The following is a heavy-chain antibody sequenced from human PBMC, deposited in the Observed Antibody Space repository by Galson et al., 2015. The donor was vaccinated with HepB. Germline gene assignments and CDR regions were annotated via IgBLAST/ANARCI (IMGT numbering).Heavy chain of an antibody. J-gene: IGHJ3*02. V-gene: IGHV3-21*01. CDR3: ARNLGYSSSWNAFDI. Sequence: SLRLSCAASGFTFTKYGMSWVRQAPGKGLEWVSSISSSSSYIYYADSVKGRFTISRDNSKNTLYLQMNSLRAEDTAVYYCARNLGYSSSWNAFDIWGQGTMVTVSS. D-gene: IGHD6-13*01. CDR2: ISSSSSYI. CDR1: GFTFTKYG.